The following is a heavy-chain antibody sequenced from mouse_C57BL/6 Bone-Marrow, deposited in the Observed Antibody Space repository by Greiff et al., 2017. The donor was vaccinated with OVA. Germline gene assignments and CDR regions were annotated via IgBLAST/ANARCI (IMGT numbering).Heavy chain of an antibody. CDR2: IYPGSGST. D-gene: IGHD1-2*01. CDR3: ARRGLLRRRGFAY. Sequence: QVQLQQPGAELVKPGASVKMSCKASGYTFTSYWITWVKQRPGQGLEWIGDIYPGSGSTNYNEKFKSKATLTVDTSSSTAYMQLSSLTSEDSAVYYWARRGLLRRRGFAYWGQGTLVTVSA. CDR1: GYTFTSYW. J-gene: IGHJ3*01. V-gene: IGHV1-55*01.